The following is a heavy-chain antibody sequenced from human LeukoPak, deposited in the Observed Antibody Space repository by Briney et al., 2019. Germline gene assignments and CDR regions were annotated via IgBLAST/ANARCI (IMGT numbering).Heavy chain of an antibody. Sequence: PSETLSLTCAVYGGSFSGDYWSWIRRPPGKGLEWIGDINRSGRAVYNTSLKSRVIISVDTSKNQFSLILSSVTAADTAVYYCARKTYCSGGRCYGENWFDPWGQGTLVTVSS. CDR2: INRSGRA. D-gene: IGHD2-15*01. CDR1: GGSFSGDY. V-gene: IGHV4-34*01. CDR3: ARKTYCSGGRCYGENWFDP. J-gene: IGHJ5*02.